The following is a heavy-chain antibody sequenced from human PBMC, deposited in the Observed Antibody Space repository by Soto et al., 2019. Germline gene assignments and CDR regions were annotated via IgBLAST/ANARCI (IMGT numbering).Heavy chain of an antibody. D-gene: IGHD4-17*01. CDR2: INPSGGST. J-gene: IGHJ6*02. CDR1: GYTFTSYY. V-gene: IGHV1-46*01. CDR3: ARACYPNYGDDYYYGMDV. Sequence: ASVKVSCKASGYTFTSYYMHWVRQAPGQGLEWMGIINPSGGSTSYAQKFQGRVTMTRDTSTSTVYMELSSLRSEDTAVYYCARACYPNYGDDYYYGMDVWGQGTTVTVSS.